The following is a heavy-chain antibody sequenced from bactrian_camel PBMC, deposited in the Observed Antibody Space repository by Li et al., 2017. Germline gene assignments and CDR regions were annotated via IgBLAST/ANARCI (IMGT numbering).Heavy chain of an antibody. D-gene: IGHD2*01. V-gene: IGHV3S54*01. Sequence: HVQLVESGGGSVQTGQSLRLSCAARCDCIGWFRQAPGKEREAVAVIYPVGDAAHYADSVKGRFTMSRDNALNTVSLQMNSLKSDDTALYYCATFPASGSSMLWGQGTQVTVS. CDR3: ATFPASGSSML. J-gene: IGHJ4*01. CDR1: RCDC. CDR2: IYPVGDAA.